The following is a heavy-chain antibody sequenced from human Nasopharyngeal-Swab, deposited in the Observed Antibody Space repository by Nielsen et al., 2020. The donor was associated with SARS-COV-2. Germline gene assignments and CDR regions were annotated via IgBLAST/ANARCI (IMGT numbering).Heavy chain of an antibody. V-gene: IGHV3-9*01. D-gene: IGHD5-18*01. Sequence: SLKISCAASGFTFDDYAMHWVRQAPGKGLEWVSGISWNSGSIGHADSVKGRFTISRDNAKNSLYLQMNSLRAEDTALYYCAKGDTAMVTSMQQWLATGGLIDYWGQGTLVTVSS. CDR3: AKGDTAMVTSMQQWLATGGLIDY. J-gene: IGHJ4*02. CDR2: ISWNSGSI. CDR1: GFTFDDYA.